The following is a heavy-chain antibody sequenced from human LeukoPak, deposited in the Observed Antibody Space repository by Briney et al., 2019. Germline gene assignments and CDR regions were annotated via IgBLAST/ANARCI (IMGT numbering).Heavy chain of an antibody. CDR1: GGSVSSGSYY. CDR3: ARLPYCTSATCLWYFDL. Sequence: SSETLSLTCTVSGGSVSSGSYYWSWIRQPPGKGLEWIGYIYHSGSTNHNPSLKSRVTISVDTSKNQFSLKLTSVTAADTAVYYCARLPYCTSATCLWYFDLWGRGTLVTVSS. J-gene: IGHJ2*01. CDR2: IYHSGST. V-gene: IGHV4-61*01. D-gene: IGHD2/OR15-2a*01.